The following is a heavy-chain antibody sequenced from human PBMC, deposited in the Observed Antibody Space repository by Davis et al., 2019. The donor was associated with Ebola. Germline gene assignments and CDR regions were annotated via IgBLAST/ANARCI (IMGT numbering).Heavy chain of an antibody. CDR2: ISWNSGGI. V-gene: IGHV3-9*01. D-gene: IGHD2-2*01. CDR3: ARDDIVVVPAAALFNSYYGMDV. J-gene: IGHJ6*02. Sequence: SLKISCEASGFTFDDYAMHWVRQRPGKGPEWVSSISWNSGGIGFPDSVKGRFTISRDNAKNSLQLQMNSLRAEDTAVYYCARDDIVVVPAAALFNSYYGMDVWGQGTTVTVSS. CDR1: GFTFDDYA.